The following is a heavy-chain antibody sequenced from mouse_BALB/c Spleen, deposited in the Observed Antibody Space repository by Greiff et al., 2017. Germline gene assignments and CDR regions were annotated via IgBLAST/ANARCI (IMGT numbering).Heavy chain of an antibody. CDR2: INPGSGGT. J-gene: IGHJ4*01. CDR3: ARRGYYYAMDY. CDR1: GYAFTNYL. Sequence: QVHVKQSGAELVRPGTSVKVSCKASGYAFTNYLIEWVKQRPGQGLEWIGVINPGSGGTNYNEKFKGKATLTADKSSSTAYMQLSSLTSDDSAVYFCARRGYYYAMDYWGQGTSVTVSS. V-gene: IGHV1-54*01.